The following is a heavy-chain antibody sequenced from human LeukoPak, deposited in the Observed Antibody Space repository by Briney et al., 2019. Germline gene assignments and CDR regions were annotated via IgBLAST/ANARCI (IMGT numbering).Heavy chain of an antibody. CDR2: INPNSGGT. Sequence: GASVKVSCKASGYTFTGYYMHWVRQAPGQGLEWMGWINPNSGGTNYAQKFQGWVTMTGDTSISTACMELSRLRSDDTAVYYCARSMVRDNWFDPWGQGTLVTVSS. V-gene: IGHV1-2*04. D-gene: IGHD3-10*01. CDR3: ARSMVRDNWFDP. CDR1: GYTFTGYY. J-gene: IGHJ5*02.